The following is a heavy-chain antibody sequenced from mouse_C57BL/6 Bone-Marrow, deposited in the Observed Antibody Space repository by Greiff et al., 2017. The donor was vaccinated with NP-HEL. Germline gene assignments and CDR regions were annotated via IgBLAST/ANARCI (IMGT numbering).Heavy chain of an antibody. CDR3: ARARPNDNYLAWFAY. CDR2: INPNYGTP. D-gene: IGHD2-1*01. Sequence: VQLQQSGPELVKPGASVKISCKASGYSFTDYNMNWVQQSNGKSLEWIGVINPNYGTPSYNQNFKGKATLTVDQSSSKAYIQLYILTSEHSAVYYGARARPNDNYLAWFAYWGQGTLVTVSA. CDR1: GYSFTDYN. J-gene: IGHJ3*01. V-gene: IGHV1-39*01.